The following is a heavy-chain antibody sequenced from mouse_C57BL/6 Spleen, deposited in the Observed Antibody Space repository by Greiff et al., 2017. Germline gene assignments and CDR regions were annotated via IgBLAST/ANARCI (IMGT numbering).Heavy chain of an antibody. J-gene: IGHJ2*01. CDR2: IHPNSGST. CDR1: GYTFTSYW. CDR3: ARHYYGSSPYFGY. D-gene: IGHD1-1*01. Sequence: VQLQQPGAELVKPGASVKLSCKASGYTFTSYWMHWVKQRPGQGLEWIGMIHPNSGSTNYNEKFKSKATLTVDKSSSTAYMQLSSLTSEDSAVYYCARHYYGSSPYFGYWGQGTTLTVDS. V-gene: IGHV1-64*01.